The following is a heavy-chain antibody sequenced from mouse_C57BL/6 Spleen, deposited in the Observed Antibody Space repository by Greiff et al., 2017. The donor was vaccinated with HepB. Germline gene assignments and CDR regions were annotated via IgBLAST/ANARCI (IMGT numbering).Heavy chain of an antibody. CDR2: IDPEDGET. CDR1: GFNIKDYY. D-gene: IGHD1-1*01. CDR3: ARWEGIYYGSSYYFDY. J-gene: IGHJ2*01. V-gene: IGHV14-2*01. Sequence: EVKLMESGAELVKPGASVKLSCTASGFNIKDYYMHWVKQRTEQGLEWIGRIDPEDGETKYAPKFQGKATITADTSSNTAYLQLSSLTSEDTAVYYCARWEGIYYGSSYYFDYWGQGTTLTVSS.